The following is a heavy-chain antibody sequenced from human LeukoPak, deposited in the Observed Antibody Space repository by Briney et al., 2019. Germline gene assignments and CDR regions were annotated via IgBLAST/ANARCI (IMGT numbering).Heavy chain of an antibody. J-gene: IGHJ4*02. D-gene: IGHD2-15*01. CDR1: GFTFSNYW. CDR3: ARDLGHCSGGSCYSWYYFDY. V-gene: IGHV3-7*04. Sequence: PGGSLRLSCAASGFTFSNYWMSWVRQAPGKGLEWVAHINQDGSEKYYVDSVKGRFTISRDNAKNTLYLQMNSLTVEDTAVFYCARDLGHCSGGSCYSWYYFDYWGQGTLVTVSS. CDR2: INQDGSEK.